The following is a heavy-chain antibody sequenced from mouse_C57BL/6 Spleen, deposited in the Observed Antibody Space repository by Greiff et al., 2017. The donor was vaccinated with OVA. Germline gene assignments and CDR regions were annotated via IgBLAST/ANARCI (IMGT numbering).Heavy chain of an antibody. V-gene: IGHV1-39*01. CDR3: EKERGDGEDYYAMDY. CDR2: INPNYGTT. CDR1: GYSFTDYN. D-gene: IGHD2-3*01. Sequence: VQLQQSGPELVKPGASVKISCKASGYSFTDYNMNWVKQSNGKSLEWIGVINPNYGTTSYNQKFKGKATLTVDQSSSTAYMQLNSLTSEDSAVYYCEKERGDGEDYYAMDYWGQGTSVTVSS. J-gene: IGHJ4*01.